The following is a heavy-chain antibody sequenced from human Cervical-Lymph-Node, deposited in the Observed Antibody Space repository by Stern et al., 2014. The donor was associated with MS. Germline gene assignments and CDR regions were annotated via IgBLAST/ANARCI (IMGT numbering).Heavy chain of an antibody. V-gene: IGHV1-18*01. CDR2: ISANSGNT. D-gene: IGHD2-21*02. CDR3: ARDRDWRFDS. J-gene: IGHJ4*02. Sequence: VQLVQSGAEVKTHGASVKVSCKTSGYVFTINGISWVRQDPGQGLEWMGWISANSGNTHYAQEFQGRVTMTTDTSTSTAYMELRSLRSDDTAVYYCARDRDWRFDSWGQGTLVTVSS. CDR1: GYVFTING.